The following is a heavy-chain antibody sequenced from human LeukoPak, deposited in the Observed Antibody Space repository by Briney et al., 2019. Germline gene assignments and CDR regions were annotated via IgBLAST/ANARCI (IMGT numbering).Heavy chain of an antibody. V-gene: IGHV3-23*01. CDR3: ARSLRVRGVPDYMDV. Sequence: GGSLRLSCAASGFTFSSCAMNWVRQAPGKGLEWVSAISGSGGSTYYADTVKGRFTISRDNSKNMLYLQMNSLGAEDTAVYYCARSLRVRGVPDYMDVWGKGTTVTISS. J-gene: IGHJ6*03. D-gene: IGHD3-10*01. CDR1: GFTFSSCA. CDR2: ISGSGGST.